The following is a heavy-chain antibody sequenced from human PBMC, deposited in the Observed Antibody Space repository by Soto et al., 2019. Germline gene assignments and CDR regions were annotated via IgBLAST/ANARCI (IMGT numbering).Heavy chain of an antibody. J-gene: IGHJ1*01. Sequence: GGSLRLSCAASGFTFSSYWMSWVRQAPGKGLEWVANIKQDGSEKYYVDSVKGRFTISRDNAKNSLYLQMNSLRAEDTAVYYCARDQLRYRTFGAEYFKHWGQGT. CDR2: IKQDGSEK. CDR3: ARDQLRYRTFGAEYFKH. CDR1: GFTFSSYW. V-gene: IGHV3-7*01. D-gene: IGHD4-17*01.